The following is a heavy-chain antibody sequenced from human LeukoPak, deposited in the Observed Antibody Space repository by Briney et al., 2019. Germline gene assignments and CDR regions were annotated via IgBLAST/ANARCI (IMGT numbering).Heavy chain of an antibody. CDR2: IASSDGHT. CDR1: GYPFSIYY. D-gene: IGHD2-21*02. CDR3: ARDLHCGGDCYYT. J-gene: IGHJ5*02. Sequence: ASVKVSCKASGYPFSIYYMHWIRQAPGQGLEWMGLIASSDGHTNYTQKFQGRLTMTRDTSTSTVYMELSSLTSDDTAVYFCARDLHCGGDCYYTWGQGTRVTVSS. V-gene: IGHV1-46*01.